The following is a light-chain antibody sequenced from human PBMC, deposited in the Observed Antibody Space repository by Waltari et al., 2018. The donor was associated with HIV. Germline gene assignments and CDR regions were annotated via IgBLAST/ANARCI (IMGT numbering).Light chain of an antibody. J-gene: IGKJ4*01. CDR1: RPASHDY. V-gene: IGKV3-20*01. CDR2: AAS. CDR3: QQYGDSPLT. Sequence: VLTQSLATLSLSSGERATPSCRASRPASHDYMSWYQQKPSQAPRLIIYAASTRATDIPDRFSASGSGTDFNLTITRLEPEDFADYYCQQYGDSPLTFGGGTKV.